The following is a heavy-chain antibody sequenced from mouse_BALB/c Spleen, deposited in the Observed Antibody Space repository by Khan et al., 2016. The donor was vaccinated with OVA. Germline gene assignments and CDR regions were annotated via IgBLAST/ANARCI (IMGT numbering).Heavy chain of an antibody. J-gene: IGHJ1*01. D-gene: IGHD1-1*02. Sequence: QIQLVQSGPEVKKPGETVKISCKASGYRFTNYGMNWVRQAPGKGLKWMGWINTYTGEPKYADDFKGRFAFSLETSASTAYLQINNLKNENTATDFCASGGYWYFDVWGAGTTLTVSS. V-gene: IGHV9-3-1*01. CDR1: GYRFTNYG. CDR3: ASGGYWYFDV. CDR2: INTYTGEP.